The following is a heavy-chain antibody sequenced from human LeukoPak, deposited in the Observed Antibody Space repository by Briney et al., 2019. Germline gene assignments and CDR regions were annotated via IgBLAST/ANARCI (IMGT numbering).Heavy chain of an antibody. CDR3: ALAVYYYYYMDV. J-gene: IGHJ6*03. CDR1: GYTFTGYY. CDR2: INPNSGGT. V-gene: IGHV1-2*02. D-gene: IGHD6-19*01. Sequence: ASVKVSCKASGYTFTGYYMHWVRQAPGQGLEWMGWINPNSGGTNYAQKFQGRVTMTRDTSISTAYMELSRLRSDDTAAYYCALAVYYYYYMDVWGKGTTVTVSS.